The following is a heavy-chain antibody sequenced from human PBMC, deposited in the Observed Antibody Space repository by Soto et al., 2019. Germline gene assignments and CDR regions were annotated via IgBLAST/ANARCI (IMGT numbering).Heavy chain of an antibody. CDR2: ISCSTSYI. V-gene: IGHV3-21*06. Sequence: EVQLVESGGGLVKPGGSLRLSCAASGFTFISYSMNWVRQAPGKGLEWVSSISCSTSYIYYADSVKGRFTISRDNAKNSLYLQMKSMSAEDTAVYYCARVVDYCDPYYYYGMDVWGQGTTVTVSS. D-gene: IGHD3-22*01. CDR1: GFTFISYS. CDR3: ARVVDYCDPYYYYGMDV. J-gene: IGHJ6*02.